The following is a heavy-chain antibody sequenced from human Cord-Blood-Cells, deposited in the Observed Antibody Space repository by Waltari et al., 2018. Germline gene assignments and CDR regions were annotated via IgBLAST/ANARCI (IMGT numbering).Heavy chain of an antibody. V-gene: IGHV1-2*02. CDR3: ARTSGVRDAFDI. D-gene: IGHD3-10*01. CDR1: GSTFTGSS. J-gene: IGHJ3*02. Sequence: QVQLVQSGAAVKKPGASVTVYCKASGSTFTGSSMHSVRQAPGQGLEWMGWINPNSGGTNYAQKFQGRVTMTRDTSISTAYMELSRLRSDDTAVYYCARTSGVRDAFDIWGQGTMVTVSS. CDR2: INPNSGGT.